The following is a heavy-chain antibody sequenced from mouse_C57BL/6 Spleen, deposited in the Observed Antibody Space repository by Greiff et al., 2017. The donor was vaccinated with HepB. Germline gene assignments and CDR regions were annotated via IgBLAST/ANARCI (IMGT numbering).Heavy chain of an antibody. J-gene: IGHJ2*01. Sequence: EVKLMESGPGLVKPSQSLSLTCSVTGYSITSGYYWNWIRQFPGNKLEWMGYISYDGSNNYNPSLKNRISITRDTSKNQFFLKLNSVTTEDTATYYCARGNGDYGGQGTTLTVSS. V-gene: IGHV3-6*01. D-gene: IGHD2-1*01. CDR3: ARGNGDY. CDR2: ISYDGSN. CDR1: GYSITSGYY.